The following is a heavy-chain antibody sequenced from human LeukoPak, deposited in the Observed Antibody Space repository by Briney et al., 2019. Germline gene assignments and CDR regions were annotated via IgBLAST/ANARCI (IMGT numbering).Heavy chain of an antibody. D-gene: IGHD2-15*01. CDR2: IYYSGST. Sequence: SETLSLTCTVSGGSISSSYYWGWIRQPPGKGLEWIGYIYYSGSTYYNPSLKSRVTISVDTSKNQFSLKLSSVTAADTAVYYCASGVHCSGGSCLFDPWGQGTLVTVSS. V-gene: IGHV4-31*03. CDR1: GGSISSSYY. CDR3: ASGVHCSGGSCLFDP. J-gene: IGHJ5*02.